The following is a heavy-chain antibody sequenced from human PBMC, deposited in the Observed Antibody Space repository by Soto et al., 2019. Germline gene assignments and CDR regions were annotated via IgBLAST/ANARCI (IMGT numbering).Heavy chain of an antibody. V-gene: IGHV1-58*01. D-gene: IGHD2-2*01. Sequence: SVKVSCKASGFTFTSSAVQWVRQARRQRLEWIGWIVVGSGNTNYAQKFQERVTITRDMSTSTAYMELSSLRSEDTAVYYCAADQLLEPPSSGPRPTAYYYYGMDVWGQGTTVTVSS. J-gene: IGHJ6*02. CDR2: IVVGSGNT. CDR1: GFTFTSSA. CDR3: AADQLLEPPSSGPRPTAYYYYGMDV.